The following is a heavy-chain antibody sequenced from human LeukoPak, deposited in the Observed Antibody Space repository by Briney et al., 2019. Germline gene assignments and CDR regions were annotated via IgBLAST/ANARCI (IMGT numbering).Heavy chain of an antibody. V-gene: IGHV4-30-2*01. Sequence: PSETLSLTRAVSGGSISSGGYSWSWIRQPPGKGLEWIGYIYHSGSTYYNPSLKSRVTISVDRSKNQFSLKLSSVTAADTAVYYCAGQYYYDSSGYDDAFDIWGQGTMVTVSS. CDR3: AGQYYYDSSGYDDAFDI. J-gene: IGHJ3*02. D-gene: IGHD3-22*01. CDR1: GGSISSGGYS. CDR2: IYHSGST.